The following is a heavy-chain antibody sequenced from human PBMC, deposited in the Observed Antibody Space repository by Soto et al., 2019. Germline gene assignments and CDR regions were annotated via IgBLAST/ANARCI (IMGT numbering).Heavy chain of an antibody. CDR1: GFTFSAVY. CDR2: ISSSGTSA. J-gene: IGHJ4*02. D-gene: IGHD6-19*01. CDR3: ARDRGAVTGQYFDY. Sequence: QVRLEESGGGLVKPGGSLRLSCAASGFTFSAVYMSWIRQAPNKGLEYISYISSSGTSANYADSVKGRFTISRDNAKNSLYLQVNILRAEVTAVYYCARDRGAVTGQYFDYWGQGALVTVSS. V-gene: IGHV3-11*05.